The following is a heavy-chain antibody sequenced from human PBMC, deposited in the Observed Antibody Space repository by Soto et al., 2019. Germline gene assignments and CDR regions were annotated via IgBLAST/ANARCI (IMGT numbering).Heavy chain of an antibody. D-gene: IGHD6-13*01. J-gene: IGHJ4*02. CDR1: GGSFSGYY. V-gene: IGHV4-34*01. CDR2: IKHSGST. Sequence: QVQLQQWGAGLLKPSETLSLTCAVYGGSFSGYYWSWFRQPPGKGREWIGEIKHSGSTNYNPSLKSRVTLSVDTPKNQFSLNLSSVTAADTAVYYCARRVISSRLTDYLGQGTLVTGSS. CDR3: ARRVISSRLTDY.